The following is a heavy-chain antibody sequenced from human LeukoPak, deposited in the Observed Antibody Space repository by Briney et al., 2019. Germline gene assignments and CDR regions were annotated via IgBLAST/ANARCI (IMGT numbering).Heavy chain of an antibody. Sequence: ASVKVSCKASGYTFTSYGISWVRQAPGQGLEWMGWISAYNGNTNYAQKLQGRVTMTTDTSTSTAYMELRSLRSGDTAVYYCARNLRSRDGYNEAFDIWGQGTMVTVSS. CDR1: GYTFTSYG. CDR3: ARNLRSRDGYNEAFDI. J-gene: IGHJ3*02. CDR2: ISAYNGNT. V-gene: IGHV1-18*01. D-gene: IGHD5-24*01.